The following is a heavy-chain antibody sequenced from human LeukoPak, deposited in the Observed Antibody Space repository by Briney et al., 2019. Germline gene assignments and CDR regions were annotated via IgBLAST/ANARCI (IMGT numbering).Heavy chain of an antibody. Sequence: GGSLRLSCAASGFTFSGYWMSWVRQAPGKGLEWVANIKQDGSEKCYVDSVRGRFTISRDNAKNSLYLQMNSLRAEDTAVYYCARARVAGTDYFDYWGQGTLVTVSS. CDR2: IKQDGSEK. CDR3: ARARVAGTDYFDY. CDR1: GFTFSGYW. V-gene: IGHV3-7*01. D-gene: IGHD6-19*01. J-gene: IGHJ4*02.